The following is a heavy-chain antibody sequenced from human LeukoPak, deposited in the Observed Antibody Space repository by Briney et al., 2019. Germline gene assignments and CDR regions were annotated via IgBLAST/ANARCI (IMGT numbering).Heavy chain of an antibody. CDR2: IIPIFGTA. V-gene: IGHV1-69*13. CDR1: GGTFSSYA. Sequence: ASVKVSCKASGGTFSSYAISWVRQAPGQGLEWMGGIIPIFGTANYAQKFQGRVTITADESTSTAYMELSSLRSEDTAVYYCARAGRYCSSTSCYRHYYYYMDVWGKGTTATISS. J-gene: IGHJ6*03. CDR3: ARAGRYCSSTSCYRHYYYYMDV. D-gene: IGHD2-2*02.